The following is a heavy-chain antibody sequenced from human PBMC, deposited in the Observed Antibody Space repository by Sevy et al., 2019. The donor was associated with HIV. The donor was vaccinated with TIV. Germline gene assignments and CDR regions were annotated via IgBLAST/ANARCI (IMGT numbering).Heavy chain of an antibody. D-gene: IGHD2-15*01. CDR1: GFTFSNAW. J-gene: IGHJ6*02. Sequence: GESLKISCAASGFTFSNAWMSWVRQAPGKGLEWVSSISRSGRSTYSADSVEGRFTISRDNFKNTLYLQLSSLRVDDTAVYYCAKGYCDGGSCPRDYYYYGMDVWGQGTTVTVSS. CDR3: AKGYCDGGSCPRDYYYYGMDV. V-gene: IGHV3-23*01. CDR2: ISRSGRST.